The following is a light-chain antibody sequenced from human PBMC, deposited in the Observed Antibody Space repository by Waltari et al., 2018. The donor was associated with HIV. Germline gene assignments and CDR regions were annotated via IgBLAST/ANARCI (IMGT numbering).Light chain of an antibody. Sequence: QSVLTQPPSASGTPGQRVTISCSGTTSNVGSNFVSWYQQLPGTAPKLLIYRDNRRPSLVPDRFSGSKSGASASLAISGLRSEDEGDYYCATWDGSLGGFYVFGAGTKVTVL. V-gene: IGLV1-47*01. CDR1: TSNVGSNF. CDR3: ATWDGSLGGFYV. CDR2: RDN. J-gene: IGLJ1*01.